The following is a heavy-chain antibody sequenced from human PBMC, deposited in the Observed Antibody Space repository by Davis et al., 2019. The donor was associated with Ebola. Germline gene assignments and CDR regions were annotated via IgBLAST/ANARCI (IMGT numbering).Heavy chain of an antibody. D-gene: IGHD7-27*01. Sequence: PSETLSLTCTVSNGSISSHYWNWIRQPPGKGLEWIGSIFYSGSTYYNPSLKSRVTISVDTSKSQFSLKLNSVPAADTAVYYCVSHRYLTGSFDYWGQGTLVTVSS. V-gene: IGHV4-59*11. CDR3: VSHRYLTGSFDY. CDR1: NGSISSHY. CDR2: IFYSGST. J-gene: IGHJ4*02.